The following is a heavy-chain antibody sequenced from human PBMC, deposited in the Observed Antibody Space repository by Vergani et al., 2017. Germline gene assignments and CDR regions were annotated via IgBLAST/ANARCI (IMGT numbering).Heavy chain of an antibody. CDR1: GFTFSSYG. Sequence: QVQLVESGGGVVQPGRSLRLSCAASGFTFSSYGMHWVRQAPGKGLEWVAVISYDGSNKYYADSVKGRFTISRDNSKNTLYLQMNSLRAEDTAVYYCAKDTSPVAPYYFDYWGQGTLVTVSS. D-gene: IGHD6-19*01. CDR2: ISYDGSNK. J-gene: IGHJ4*02. CDR3: AKDTSPVAPYYFDY. V-gene: IGHV3-30*18.